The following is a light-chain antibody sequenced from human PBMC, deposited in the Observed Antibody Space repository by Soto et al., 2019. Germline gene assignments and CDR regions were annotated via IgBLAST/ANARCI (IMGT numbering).Light chain of an antibody. Sequence: DIQMTQSPSSLSASVGDRVTITCRASQGISSYLAWYQQKPGKVPKVLIYAASTLQSGVPSRFSGSGSVTEFTRTISSLQPEDVAIYYCQKYYSAPETFGQGTKLQIK. V-gene: IGKV1-27*01. CDR1: QGISSY. CDR2: AAS. J-gene: IGKJ1*01. CDR3: QKYYSAPET.